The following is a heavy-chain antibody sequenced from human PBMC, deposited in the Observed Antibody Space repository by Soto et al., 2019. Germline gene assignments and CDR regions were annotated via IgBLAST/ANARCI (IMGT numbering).Heavy chain of an antibody. CDR1: GFTFSSSA. J-gene: IGHJ4*02. Sequence: GGSLRLSCAASGFTFSSSAMHWVRQAPGKGLEYVSAISSNGGSTYYANSVKGRFTISRDNSKNTLYLQMGSLRAEDMAVYYCATDTVYGDYAYYWGQGTLVTVSS. CDR2: ISSNGGST. CDR3: ATDTVYGDYAYY. V-gene: IGHV3-64*01. D-gene: IGHD4-17*01.